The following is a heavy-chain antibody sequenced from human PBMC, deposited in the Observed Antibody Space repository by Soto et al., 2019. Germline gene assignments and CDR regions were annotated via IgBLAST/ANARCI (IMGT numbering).Heavy chain of an antibody. CDR1: GFTFSSYA. J-gene: IGHJ4*02. CDR2: ISSNGGST. CDR3: ARDTKSGSYSLDY. D-gene: IGHD1-26*01. V-gene: IGHV3-64*01. Sequence: GGSLRLSCAAYGFTFSSYALHWVRQAPGKGLEYVSAISSNGGSTYYANSVKGRFTISRDNSKNTLYLQMGSLRAEDMAVYYCARDTKSGSYSLDYWGQGT.